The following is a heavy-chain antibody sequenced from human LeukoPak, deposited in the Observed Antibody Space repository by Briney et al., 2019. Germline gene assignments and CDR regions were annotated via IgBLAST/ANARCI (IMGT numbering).Heavy chain of an antibody. Sequence: SQTLSLTCTVSGGSISSGDYYWGWIRQPPGKGLEWIGYIYYSGSTYYNPSLKSRVTISVDTSKNQYSLKLSSVTAADTAVYYCARENPPGYYDSSSEGPWGQGTLVTVSS. J-gene: IGHJ5*02. CDR3: ARENPPGYYDSSSEGP. V-gene: IGHV4-30-4*08. CDR1: GGSISSGDYY. D-gene: IGHD3-22*01. CDR2: IYYSGST.